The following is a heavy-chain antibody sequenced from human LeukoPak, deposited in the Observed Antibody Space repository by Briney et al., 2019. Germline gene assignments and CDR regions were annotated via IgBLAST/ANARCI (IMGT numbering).Heavy chain of an antibody. CDR2: INPNSGGT. CDR3: ARARLERAYYYYYMDV. Sequence: ASVKVSCKASGYTFTGYYMHWVRQAPGQGLEWMGWINPNSGGTNYAQKFQGRVTMTRDTSISTAYMELSRLRSDDTAVYYCARARLERAYYYYYMDVWGKGTTVTVSS. V-gene: IGHV1-2*02. J-gene: IGHJ6*03. D-gene: IGHD1-1*01. CDR1: GYTFTGYY.